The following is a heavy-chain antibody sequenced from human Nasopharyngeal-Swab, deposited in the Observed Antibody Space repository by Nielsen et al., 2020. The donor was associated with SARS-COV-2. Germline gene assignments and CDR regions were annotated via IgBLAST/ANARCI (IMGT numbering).Heavy chain of an antibody. Sequence: ASVKVSCKASGYSFTSYHMYWVRQAPGQGLEGMGIINHSGGSATYAQRFQGKVTMTRDTSTSTVFMELSSLKSEDTAVYYCARDRYGSGSFLGYWGQGTLVTVSS. D-gene: IGHD3-10*01. V-gene: IGHV1-46*01. CDR1: GYSFTSYH. CDR2: INHSGGSA. CDR3: ARDRYGSGSFLGY. J-gene: IGHJ4*02.